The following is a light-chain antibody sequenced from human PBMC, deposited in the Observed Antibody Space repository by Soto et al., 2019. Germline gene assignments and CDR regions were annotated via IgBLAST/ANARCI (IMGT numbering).Light chain of an antibody. Sequence: QSALSQPASVSGSPGQAITISCTESTNDVGGYDYVSWYQQHPGRAPKLMIFDVRSRPSGVSNRFSGSKSGNTASLTISGLQTEDEADYYFSSFTSRNVVIFGGGTKVTVL. CDR2: DVR. J-gene: IGLJ2*01. V-gene: IGLV2-14*03. CDR3: SSFTSRNVVI. CDR1: TNDVGGYDY.